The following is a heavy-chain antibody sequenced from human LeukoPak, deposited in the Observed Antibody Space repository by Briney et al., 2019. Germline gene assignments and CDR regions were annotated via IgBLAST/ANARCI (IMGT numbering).Heavy chain of an antibody. Sequence: GESLKISCKGSGYSFNTYWIAWVRQLHGKGLEWLGIIYPGDSDTRYSPPFQGQVSISADKSINTAYLQWSSLKASDTAIYYCARCQYCSGGDCYSGAFDIWGQGTMVTVSS. CDR2: IYPGDSDT. CDR1: GYSFNTYW. J-gene: IGHJ3*02. CDR3: ARCQYCSGGDCYSGAFDI. V-gene: IGHV5-51*01. D-gene: IGHD2-15*01.